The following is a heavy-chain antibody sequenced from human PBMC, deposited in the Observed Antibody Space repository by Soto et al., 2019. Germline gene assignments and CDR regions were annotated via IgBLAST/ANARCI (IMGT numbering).Heavy chain of an antibody. Sequence: GGSLRLSCAASGFTFSSYAMHWVRQAPGKGLEWVAVISYDGSNKYYADSVKGRFTISRDNSKNTLYLQMNSLRAEDTAVYYCARDYCSSTSCRGLDVWGQGTTVTVSS. V-gene: IGHV3-30-3*01. CDR3: ARDYCSSTSCRGLDV. J-gene: IGHJ6*02. D-gene: IGHD2-2*01. CDR2: ISYDGSNK. CDR1: GFTFSSYA.